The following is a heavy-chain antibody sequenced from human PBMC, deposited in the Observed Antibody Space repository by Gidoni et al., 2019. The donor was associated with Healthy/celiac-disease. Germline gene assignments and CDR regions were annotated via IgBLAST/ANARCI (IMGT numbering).Heavy chain of an antibody. CDR3: ARKAYDSSGYHVDY. D-gene: IGHD3-22*01. V-gene: IGHV3-11*05. Sequence: QVQLVDSGGGLVKPGGSLRLTCDASGFTFSDYYMSWIRPAPGKGLGWFAYMCSSSSYTNYADSVKGRFTISRDNAKNSLYLQMNSLRAEDTAVYYCARKAYDSSGYHVDYWGQGTLVTVSS. J-gene: IGHJ4*02. CDR2: MCSSSSYT. CDR1: GFTFSDYY.